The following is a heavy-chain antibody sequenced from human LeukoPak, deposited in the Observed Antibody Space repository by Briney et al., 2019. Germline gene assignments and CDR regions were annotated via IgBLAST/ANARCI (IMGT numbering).Heavy chain of an antibody. CDR3: ARGSGSSWYFYFDY. D-gene: IGHD6-13*01. Sequence: PGGSLRLSCAASGFTFSNYNMNWVRQAPGKGLEWVSSISSSSSYIYYADSVKGRFTISRDNAKNSLYLQMNSLRAEDTAVYYCARGSGSSWYFYFDYWGQGTLVTVSS. J-gene: IGHJ4*02. V-gene: IGHV3-21*01. CDR1: GFTFSNYN. CDR2: ISSSSSYI.